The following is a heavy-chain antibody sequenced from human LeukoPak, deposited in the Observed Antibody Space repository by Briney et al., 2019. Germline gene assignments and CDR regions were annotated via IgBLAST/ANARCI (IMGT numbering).Heavy chain of an antibody. CDR2: IGSSSSTI. J-gene: IGHJ6*02. CDR3: AVYSGSYYYYGMDV. D-gene: IGHD1-26*01. Sequence: PGGSLRLSCAASGFTFSSYSMNWVRQAPGKGLEWVSYIGSSSSTIYYADSVKGRFTISRDNAKNSLYLQTNSLRAEDTAEYYCAVYSGSYYYYGMDVWGQGTTVTVSS. V-gene: IGHV3-48*04. CDR1: GFTFSSYS.